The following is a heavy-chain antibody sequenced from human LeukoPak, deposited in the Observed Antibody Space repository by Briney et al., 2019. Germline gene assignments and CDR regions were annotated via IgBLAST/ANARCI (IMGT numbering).Heavy chain of an antibody. V-gene: IGHV1-69*13. CDR1: GGTFSNYA. Sequence: GASVKVSCKASGGTFSNYAISWVRQAPGQGLEWMGGIIPIFGTASYAQKFQGRVTITADESTSTAYMELSSLRSEDTAVYYCARDLGDSFDYWGQGTLATVSS. CDR3: ARDLGDSFDY. CDR2: IIPIFGTA. D-gene: IGHD3-10*01. J-gene: IGHJ4*02.